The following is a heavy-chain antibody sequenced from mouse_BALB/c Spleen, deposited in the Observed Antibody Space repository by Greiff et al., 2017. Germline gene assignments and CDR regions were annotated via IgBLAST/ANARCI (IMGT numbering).Heavy chain of an antibody. V-gene: IGHV1-54*01. D-gene: IGHD4-1*01. J-gene: IGHJ4*01. CDR1: GYAFTNYL. CDR3: ARLVTGTDYAMDY. CDR2: INPGSGGT. Sequence: QVQLQQSGAELVRPGTSVKVSCKASGYAFTNYLIEWVKQRPGQGLEWIGVINPGSGGTNYNEKFKGKATLTADKSSSTAYMQLSSLTSDDSAVYFCARLVTGTDYAMDYWGQGTSVTVSS.